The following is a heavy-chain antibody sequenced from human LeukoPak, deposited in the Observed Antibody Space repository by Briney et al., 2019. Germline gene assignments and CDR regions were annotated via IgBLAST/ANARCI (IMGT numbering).Heavy chain of an antibody. CDR3: ARVFRGAVTSNWFDP. D-gene: IGHD3-3*01. J-gene: IGHJ5*02. Sequence: PSETLSLTCNVSGASMNGHYWTWIRLSPGKGLEWIGYISDSGSTSYNPPLKSRVIMALEASKTEFSLRLNSVTVADTAVYCRARVFRGAVTSNWFDPWGQGTLVTVSS. CDR1: GASMNGHY. V-gene: IGHV4-59*11. CDR2: ISDSGST.